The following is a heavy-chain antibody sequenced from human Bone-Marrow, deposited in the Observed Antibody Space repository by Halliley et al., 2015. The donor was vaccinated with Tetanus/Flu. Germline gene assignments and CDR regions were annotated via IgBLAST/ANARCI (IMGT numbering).Heavy chain of an antibody. V-gene: IGHV3-64*01. CDR3: ARQSMASSGWYGFDY. Sequence: SLRLSCAASGFTFSTYDMNWVRRAPGKGLEYVSGVSSDGGSTYYGNSVKGRFSISRDNSKNMLYLQMGSLRGEDTAVYYCARQSMASSGWYGFDYWGHGTLVTVSA. J-gene: IGHJ4*01. D-gene: IGHD6-13*01. CDR1: GFTFSTYD. CDR2: VSSDGGST.